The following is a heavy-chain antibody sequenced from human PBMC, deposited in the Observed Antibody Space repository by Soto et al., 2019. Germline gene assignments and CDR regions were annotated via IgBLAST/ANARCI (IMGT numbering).Heavy chain of an antibody. Sequence: QVQLVESGGGVVQPGRSLRLSCAASGFTFSSYGMHWVRQAPGKGLEWVAVIWYDGSNKYYADSVKGRFTISRDNSKNTRYLQMNSLRAEDTAVYYCARESRAYYYGSGSYFSPVDYWGQGTLVTVSS. CDR2: IWYDGSNK. D-gene: IGHD3-10*01. CDR1: GFTFSSYG. J-gene: IGHJ4*02. V-gene: IGHV3-33*01. CDR3: ARESRAYYYGSGSYFSPVDY.